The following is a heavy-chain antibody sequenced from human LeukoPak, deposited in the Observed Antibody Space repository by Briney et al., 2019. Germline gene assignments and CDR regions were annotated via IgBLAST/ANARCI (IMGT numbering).Heavy chain of an antibody. D-gene: IGHD3-3*01. CDR2: IYYSGST. J-gene: IGHJ5*02. V-gene: IGHV4-59*01. CDR1: GGSISSYY. CDR3: ARDRLADDFWSGPSFDP. Sequence: PSETLSLTCTVSGGSISSYYWSWIRQPPGKGLEWIGYIYYSGSTNYNPSLKSRVTISVDTSKNQFSLKLSSVTAADTAVYYCARDRLADDFWSGPSFDPWGQGTLVTVSS.